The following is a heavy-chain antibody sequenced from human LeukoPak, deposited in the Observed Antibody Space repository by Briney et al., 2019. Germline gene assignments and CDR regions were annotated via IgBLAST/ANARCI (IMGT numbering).Heavy chain of an antibody. CDR2: IRYDGIIK. D-gene: IGHD6-19*01. V-gene: IGHV3-30*02. J-gene: IGHJ4*02. CDR1: GFAFSSYG. CDR3: ARRSGIAVAGAFDY. Sequence: GGSLRLSCAASGFAFSSYGIHWVRQAPGKGLEWVAFIRYDGIIKYYADSVKGRFTISRDNSKNTLYLQMNSLRAEDTAVYYCARRSGIAVAGAFDYWGQGTLVTVSS.